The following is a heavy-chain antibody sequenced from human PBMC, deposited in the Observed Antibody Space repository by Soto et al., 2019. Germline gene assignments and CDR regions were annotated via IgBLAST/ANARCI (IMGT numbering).Heavy chain of an antibody. CDR1: GYSFTSYW. CDR3: ARPYYYDTSGYGLDALDI. V-gene: IGHV5-51*01. Sequence: GESLKISCKGSGYSFTSYWIGWVRQMAGKGLEWMGIIYPGDSETKYSPSFQGQVTISADKSINTAYLQWRSLKASDTALYYCARPYYYDTSGYGLDALDIWGPGTKVTVSS. J-gene: IGHJ3*02. CDR2: IYPGDSET. D-gene: IGHD3-22*01.